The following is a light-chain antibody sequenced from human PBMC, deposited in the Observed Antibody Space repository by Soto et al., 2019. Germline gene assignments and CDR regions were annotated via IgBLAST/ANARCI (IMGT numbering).Light chain of an antibody. CDR3: QQYGSSPLT. Sequence: EFVLTQSPGTLSLSPGERATLSCRASQTVRNNYLAWYQQKPGQAPRLLIYDASSRATGTPDRFSGGGSGTDFTLTISRLEPEDFAVYYCQQYGSSPLTFGGGTKVDI. V-gene: IGKV3-20*01. J-gene: IGKJ4*01. CDR1: QTVRNNY. CDR2: DAS.